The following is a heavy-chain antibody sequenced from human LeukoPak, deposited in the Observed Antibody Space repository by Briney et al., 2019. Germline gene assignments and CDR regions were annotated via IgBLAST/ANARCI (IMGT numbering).Heavy chain of an antibody. Sequence: GESLKISCKGSGYSLTSYWIGWVRQMPGKGLEWMGIIYPGDSDTRYSPSFQGQVTISADKSISTAYLQWSSLKASDTAMYYCARHRYYYDSSGYYPYYYYGMDVWGQGTTVTASS. J-gene: IGHJ6*02. CDR1: GYSLTSYW. D-gene: IGHD3-22*01. CDR2: IYPGDSDT. V-gene: IGHV5-51*01. CDR3: ARHRYYYDSSGYYPYYYYGMDV.